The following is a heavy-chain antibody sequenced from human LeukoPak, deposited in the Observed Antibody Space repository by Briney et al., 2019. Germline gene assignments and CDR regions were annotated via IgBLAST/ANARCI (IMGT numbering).Heavy chain of an antibody. J-gene: IGHJ6*02. V-gene: IGHV3-23*01. CDR3: AKDLAVARTLYYYYGMDV. D-gene: IGHD6-19*01. CDR1: GFTVSSNY. CDR2: ISGSGGST. Sequence: GGSLRLSCAASGFTVSSNYMSWVRQAPGKGLEWVSAISGSGGSTYYADSVKGRFTISRDNSKNTLYLQMNSLRAEDTAVYYCAKDLAVARTLYYYYGMDVWGQGTTVTVSS.